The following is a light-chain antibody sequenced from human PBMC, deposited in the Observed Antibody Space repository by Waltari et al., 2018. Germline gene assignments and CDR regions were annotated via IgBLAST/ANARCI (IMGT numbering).Light chain of an antibody. CDR3: LVGNSTIDHQGV. Sequence: SYVVTQSPSVSVAPGETARITCGGDNIGSKSVHWYQQRPGQAPGLGISYDSDRPSGIPEWCSGSNSGNTANLTCSWVEAEDEADYYCLVGNSTIDHQGVCGGGTKLTVL. CDR2: YDS. J-gene: IGLJ2*01. CDR1: NIGSKS. V-gene: IGLV3-21*04.